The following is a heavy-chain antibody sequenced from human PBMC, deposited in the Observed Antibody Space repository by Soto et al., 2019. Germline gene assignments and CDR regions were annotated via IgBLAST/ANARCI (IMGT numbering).Heavy chain of an antibody. Sequence: QVQLVQSGAEVKKPGSSVKESCKASGGTFSTYAINWVRQAPGQGLEWMGGIIPIIGTANYAHKFQGRVTMPADKSTSTPYMEMKSQRSEDTAVYYCTRDRVREYYRDSSYDSWAFDIWGQGTIDNVSS. CDR3: TRDRVREYYRDSSYDSWAFDI. D-gene: IGHD3-3*01. V-gene: IGHV1-69*06. CDR1: GGTFSTYA. CDR2: IIPIIGTA. J-gene: IGHJ3*02.